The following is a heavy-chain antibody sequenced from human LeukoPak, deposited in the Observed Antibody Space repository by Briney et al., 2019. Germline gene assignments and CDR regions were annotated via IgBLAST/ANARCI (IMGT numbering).Heavy chain of an antibody. V-gene: IGHV4-4*07. CDR2: IYGGST. D-gene: IGHD1-1*01. J-gene: IGHJ3*02. CDR1: GASIRTYY. CDR3: ARVLGHDAFDI. Sequence: PSETLSLTCTVSGASIRTYYWNWIRQPAGKGLEWLGRIYGGSTNYNPSLKSRLAMSVDTSKNQISLQLSSVTAADTAVYYCARVLGHDAFDIWGQGTMVTVSS.